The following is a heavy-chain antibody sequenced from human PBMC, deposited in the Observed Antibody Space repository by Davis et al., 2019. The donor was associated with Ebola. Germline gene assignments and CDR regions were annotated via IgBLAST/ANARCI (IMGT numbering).Heavy chain of an antibody. V-gene: IGHV4-39*01. J-gene: IGHJ3*02. CDR3: ARSYYYGSVRDAFDI. CDR1: GGSISSYY. D-gene: IGHD3-10*01. CDR2: IYYSGST. Sequence: SETLSLTCTVSGGSISSYYWGWIRQPPGKGLEWIGSIYYSGSTYYNPSLKSRVTISVDTSKNQFSLKLSSVTAADTAVYYCARSYYYGSVRDAFDIWGQGTMVTVSS.